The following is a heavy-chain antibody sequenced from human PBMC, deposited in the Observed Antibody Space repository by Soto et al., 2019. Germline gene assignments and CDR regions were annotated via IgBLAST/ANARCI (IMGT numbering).Heavy chain of an antibody. CDR3: ARAMGYNWNDIGNWFDP. V-gene: IGHV1-8*01. D-gene: IGHD1-20*01. CDR2: MNPNSGNT. Sequence: ASVKVSCKASGYTFTSYDINWVRQATGQGLEWMGWMNPNSGNTGYAQKFQGRVTMTRNTSISTAYMELSSLRSEDTAVYYCARAMGYNWNDIGNWFDPWGQGTLVTVSS. J-gene: IGHJ5*02. CDR1: GYTFTSYD.